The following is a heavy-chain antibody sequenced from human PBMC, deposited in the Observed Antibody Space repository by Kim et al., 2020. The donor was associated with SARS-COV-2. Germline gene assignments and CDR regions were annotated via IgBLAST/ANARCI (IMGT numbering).Heavy chain of an antibody. Sequence: SETLSLTCAVYGGSFSGYYWSWIRQPPGKGLEWIGEINHSGSTNYNPSLKSRVTISVDTSKNQFSLKLSSVTAADTAVYYCARGLALWFGEFGIYPPLPTTNWFDPWGQGTLVTVSS. V-gene: IGHV4-34*01. J-gene: IGHJ5*02. D-gene: IGHD3-10*01. CDR3: ARGLALWFGEFGIYPPLPTTNWFDP. CDR1: GGSFSGYY. CDR2: INHSGST.